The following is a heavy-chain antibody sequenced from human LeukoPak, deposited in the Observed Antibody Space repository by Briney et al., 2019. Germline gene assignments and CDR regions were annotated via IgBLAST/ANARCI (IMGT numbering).Heavy chain of an antibody. D-gene: IGHD6-19*01. V-gene: IGHV3-23*01. CDR3: AKPSSGWYLLDY. Sequence: PGGSLRLSCAASGFTFNTYAMSWVRQAPGKGLEWVSAISGSGGSTDYSDSVKGRFTISRDNSKNTLYLQVNSLRAEDTAVYYCAKPSSGWYLLDYWGQGTLVTVSS. CDR2: ISGSGGST. CDR1: GFTFNTYA. J-gene: IGHJ4*02.